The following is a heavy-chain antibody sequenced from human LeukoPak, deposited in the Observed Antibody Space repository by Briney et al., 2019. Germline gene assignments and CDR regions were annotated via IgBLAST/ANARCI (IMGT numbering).Heavy chain of an antibody. CDR2: IYYSGSA. CDR1: GGSISSAGYH. Sequence: SETLSLTCTVSGGSISSAGYHWTWIRQRPGKGLEWIGYIYYSGSAYYNPSLKSRVTISIDTSKNQFSLKLTSVTAADTAVFYCARRSYYYDSSGYTVYYFDSWGQGTLVTVSS. V-gene: IGHV4-31*03. CDR3: ARRSYYYDSSGYTVYYFDS. D-gene: IGHD3-22*01. J-gene: IGHJ4*02.